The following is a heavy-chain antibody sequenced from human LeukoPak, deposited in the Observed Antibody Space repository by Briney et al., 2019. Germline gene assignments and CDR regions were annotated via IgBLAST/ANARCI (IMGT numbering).Heavy chain of an antibody. D-gene: IGHD3-22*01. CDR3: ARGAYYYDSSGYYLYY. Sequence: ASVKVSCKASGYTFTSYYMHWVRQAPGQGLEWMGKINPSGGSTSYAQKFQGRVTMTRDMSTSTVFMELSSLRSEDTAVYYCARGAYYYDSSGYYLYYWGQGTLVTVSS. CDR1: GYTFTSYY. CDR2: INPSGGST. V-gene: IGHV1-46*01. J-gene: IGHJ4*02.